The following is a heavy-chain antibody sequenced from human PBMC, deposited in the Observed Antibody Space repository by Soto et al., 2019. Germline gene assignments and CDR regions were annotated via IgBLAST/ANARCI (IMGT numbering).Heavy chain of an antibody. J-gene: IGHJ4*02. CDR1: GFTFKTYN. D-gene: IGHD6-19*01. CDR3: ARDPSPDSSGWYYYDY. CDR2: IGTSGTPV. V-gene: IGHV3-48*02. Sequence: GGSLRLSCASSGFTFKTYNMNWVRQAPGKGLEWVSYIGTSGTPVYYADSVKGRFTISRDNAKNSLFLQMHSLRDEDTALYFCARDPSPDSSGWYYYDYWGKGTLVTVSS.